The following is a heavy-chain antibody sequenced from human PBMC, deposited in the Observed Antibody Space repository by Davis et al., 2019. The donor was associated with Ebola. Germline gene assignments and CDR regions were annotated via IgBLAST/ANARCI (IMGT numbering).Heavy chain of an antibody. J-gene: IGHJ4*02. V-gene: IGHV3-30*02. CDR3: AKDLTSYYGSGDFFDY. CDR1: GFTFSSYG. CDR2: IHYDGSNK. D-gene: IGHD3-10*01. Sequence: GESLKISCAASGFTFSSYGMHWVRQAPGKGLEWVASIHYDGSNKYYADSVKGRFTISRDNSKNTLYLRMNNLRAEDTAIYYCAKDLTSYYGSGDFFDYWGQGILVTVSS.